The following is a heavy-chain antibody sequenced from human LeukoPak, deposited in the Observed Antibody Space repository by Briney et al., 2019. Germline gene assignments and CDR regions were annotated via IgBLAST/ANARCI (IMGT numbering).Heavy chain of an antibody. Sequence: GGSLRLSCVASGFTFNNYAMSWVRQAPGKGLEWVSSISSSSSSYIYYADSVKGRFTISRDNAKNSLYLQMNSLRAEDTAVYYCVPGTAMIFDYWGQGTLVTVSS. CDR1: GFTFNNYA. CDR3: VPGTAMIFDY. D-gene: IGHD5-18*01. CDR2: ISSSSSSYI. J-gene: IGHJ4*02. V-gene: IGHV3-21*01.